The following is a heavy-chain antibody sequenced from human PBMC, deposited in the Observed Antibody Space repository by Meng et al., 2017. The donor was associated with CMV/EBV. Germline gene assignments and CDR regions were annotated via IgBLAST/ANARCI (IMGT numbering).Heavy chain of an antibody. CDR1: GGSIRGSSYD. Sequence: PGWGPGWGKPWYTLALPGSASGGSIRGSSYDGGWIRQPPGKGLEWIGSIYYSGSTYYNPSLKSRVTISVDTSKNQFSLKLSSVTAADTAVYYCARGVVTMIVVYDPWGQGTLVTVSS. D-gene: IGHD3-22*01. J-gene: IGHJ5*02. V-gene: IGHV4-39*07. CDR3: ARGVVTMIVVYDP. CDR2: IYYSGST.